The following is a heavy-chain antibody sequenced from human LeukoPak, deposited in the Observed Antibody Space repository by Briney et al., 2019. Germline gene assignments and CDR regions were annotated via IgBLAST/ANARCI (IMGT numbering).Heavy chain of an antibody. V-gene: IGHV3-21*01. CDR2: ISSSSSYI. CDR1: GFTFSSYS. D-gene: IGHD3-3*01. CDR3: ARDLLFGPRDY. Sequence: GGSLRLSCAASGFTFSSYSRNWVGQAPGRGLEWVSSISSSSSYIYYADSVKGRFTISRDNAKNSLYLQMNSLRAEDTAVYYCARDLLFGPRDYWGQGTLVTVSS. J-gene: IGHJ4*02.